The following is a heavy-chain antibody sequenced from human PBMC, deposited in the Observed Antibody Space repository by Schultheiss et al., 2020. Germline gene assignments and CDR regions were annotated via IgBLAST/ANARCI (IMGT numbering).Heavy chain of an antibody. CDR2: INHSGST. V-gene: IGHV4-30-4*01. CDR3: ARQTYYYDGLDY. D-gene: IGHD3-22*01. Sequence: SETLSLTCTVSGGSISSGDYYWSWIRQPPGKGLEWIGEINHSGSTNYNPSLKSRVTISVDTSKNQFSLKLSSVTAADTAVYYCARQTYYYDGLDYWGQGTLVTVSS. J-gene: IGHJ4*02. CDR1: GGSISSGDYY.